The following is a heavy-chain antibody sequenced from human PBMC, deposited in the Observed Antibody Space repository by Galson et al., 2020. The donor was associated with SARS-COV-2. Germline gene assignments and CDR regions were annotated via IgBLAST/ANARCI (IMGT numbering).Heavy chain of an antibody. Sequence: ESGPTLVKPTQTLTLTCTFSAFSLSTSGLRVNWIRQPPGNALEWLARTDWDGDKYYSTSLKTRLTISKDTSKNQVVLTMTNMDAVDTATYYCARIDSSGVRGNYWGQGSLVTVSS. CDR3: ARIDSSGVRGNY. D-gene: IGHD6-19*01. CDR2: TDWDGDK. CDR1: AFSLSTSGLR. V-gene: IGHV2-70*04. J-gene: IGHJ4*02.